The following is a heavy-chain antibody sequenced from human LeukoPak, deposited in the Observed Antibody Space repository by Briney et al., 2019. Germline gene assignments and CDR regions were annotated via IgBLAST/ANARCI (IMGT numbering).Heavy chain of an antibody. V-gene: IGHV1-2*02. CDR2: INPNSGGT. J-gene: IGHJ5*02. Sequence: GASVKVSCKASGYTFTGYYMHWVRQAPGQGLEWMGWINPNSGGTNYAQKFQGRVTMTRDTSISTAYMELSRLRSDDTAVYYCARESSGGLGVVWFDPWGQGTLVTVSS. CDR3: ARESSGGLGVVWFDP. CDR1: GYTFTGYY. D-gene: IGHD3-10*01.